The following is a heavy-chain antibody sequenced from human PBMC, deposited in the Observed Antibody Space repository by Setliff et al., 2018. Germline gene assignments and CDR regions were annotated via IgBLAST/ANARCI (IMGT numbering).Heavy chain of an antibody. CDR1: GATLSGVV. Sequence: SVKVSCKASGATLSGVVFSWVRQAPGHGLEWMGRFIPVLGKPNYAPRFQGRLTITVDASTGTSYMDLRSLRSDDTAIYYCATELRSPFWHFDLWGQGSLVTVSS. V-gene: IGHV1-69*13. J-gene: IGHJ4*02. CDR2: FIPVLGKP. D-gene: IGHD3-3*01. CDR3: ATELRSPFWHFDL.